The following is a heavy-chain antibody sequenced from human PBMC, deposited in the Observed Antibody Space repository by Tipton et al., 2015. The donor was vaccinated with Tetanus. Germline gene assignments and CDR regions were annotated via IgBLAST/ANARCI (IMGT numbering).Heavy chain of an antibody. CDR1: SGSISSSNYH. V-gene: IGHV4-39*01. CDR2: IHYSGST. J-gene: IGHJ6*02. D-gene: IGHD2-2*01. CDR3: ARHVHGFGALLTPAATHYYYGMDV. Sequence: LRLSCIVSSGSISSSNYHWGWIRQPPGKGLEWIGSIHYSGSTYYKPSLKSRVTISVDTSKNQFSLKLSSVTAADTAVYYCARHVHGFGALLTPAATHYYYGMDVWGQGTTVTVSS.